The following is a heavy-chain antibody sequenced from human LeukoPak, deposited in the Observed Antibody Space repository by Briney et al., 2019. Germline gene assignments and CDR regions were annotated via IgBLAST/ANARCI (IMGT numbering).Heavy chain of an antibody. CDR1: GFTFSSYA. D-gene: IGHD1-26*01. Sequence: GGSLRLSCAASGFTFSSYAMSWVRQAPGKGLEWASAISGSGGSTYYADSVKGRFTISRDNSKNALYLQMNSLRAEDTAVYYCAKDIKKIVGATIVFDYWGQGTLVTVSS. CDR2: ISGSGGST. V-gene: IGHV3-23*01. J-gene: IGHJ4*02. CDR3: AKDIKKIVGATIVFDY.